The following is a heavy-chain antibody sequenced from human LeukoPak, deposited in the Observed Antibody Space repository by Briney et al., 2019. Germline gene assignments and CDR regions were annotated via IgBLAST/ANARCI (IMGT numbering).Heavy chain of an antibody. CDR3: AKDPDYGGLYYFDY. V-gene: IGHV3-30*02. J-gene: IGHJ4*02. Sequence: GGSLRLSCAASGFTFSSYGRHWVRQAPGKGLEWVAFIRYDGSNKYYADSVKGRFTISRDNSKNTLYLQMNSLRAEDTAVYYCAKDPDYGGLYYFDYWGQGTLVTVSS. D-gene: IGHD4-23*01. CDR2: IRYDGSNK. CDR1: GFTFSSYG.